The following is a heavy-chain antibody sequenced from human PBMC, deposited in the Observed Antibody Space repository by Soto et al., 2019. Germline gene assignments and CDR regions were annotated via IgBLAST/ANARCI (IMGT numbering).Heavy chain of an antibody. V-gene: IGHV3-7*04. CDR3: ARGDYYDSSGPFSDAFDI. Sequence: GVLRLSCAVSGFTFSSYWMSWVRQAPGKGLEWVANIKPDGSEKWYVDSVKGRFTISRDNAKKSVFLQMNSLRAEDTAVYYCARGDYYDSSGPFSDAFDIWGQGTVVTVSS. CDR2: IKPDGSEK. D-gene: IGHD3-22*01. J-gene: IGHJ3*02. CDR1: GFTFSSYW.